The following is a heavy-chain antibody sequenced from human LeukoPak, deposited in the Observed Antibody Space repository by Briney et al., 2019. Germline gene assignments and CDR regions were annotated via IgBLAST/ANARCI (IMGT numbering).Heavy chain of an antibody. V-gene: IGHV4-39*01. CDR3: ARLGLRITMIVVAEPDYFDY. J-gene: IGHJ4*02. CDR1: GGSISSSSYY. CDR2: IYYSGST. D-gene: IGHD3-22*01. Sequence: PSETLSLTCIVSGGSISSSSYYWGWIRQPPGKGLEWIGSIYYSGSTYYNPSLKSRVTISVDTSKNQFSLKLSSVTAADTAVYYCARLGLRITMIVVAEPDYFDYWGQGTLVTVSS.